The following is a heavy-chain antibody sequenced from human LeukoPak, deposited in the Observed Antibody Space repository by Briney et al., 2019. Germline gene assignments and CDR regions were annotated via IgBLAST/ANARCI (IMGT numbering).Heavy chain of an antibody. CDR3: ARCSGVFGSSGY. CDR2: IKVDGSST. D-gene: IGHD6-6*01. Sequence: PGGSLRLSCAASGFTFSSYWMHWVRQAPGTGLVWVSRIKVDGSSTTYADFVKGRFTISRDNAKEMVYLQMNSLRAEDTAVYYCARCSGVFGSSGYWGQGTLVTVSS. V-gene: IGHV3-74*01. CDR1: GFTFSSYW. J-gene: IGHJ4*02.